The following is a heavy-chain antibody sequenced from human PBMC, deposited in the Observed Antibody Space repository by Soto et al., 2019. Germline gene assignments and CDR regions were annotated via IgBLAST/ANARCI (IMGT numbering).Heavy chain of an antibody. V-gene: IGHV1-69*04. CDR1: GGTFSSYT. Sequence: ASVKVSCKASGGTFSSYTISWVRQAPGQGLEWMGRIIPILGIANYAQKFQGRVTITADKSTSTAYMELSSLRSEDTAVYYCARDDYRKKNWFDPWGQGTLVTVSS. CDR2: IIPILGIA. CDR3: ARDDYRKKNWFDP. D-gene: IGHD4-4*01. J-gene: IGHJ5*02.